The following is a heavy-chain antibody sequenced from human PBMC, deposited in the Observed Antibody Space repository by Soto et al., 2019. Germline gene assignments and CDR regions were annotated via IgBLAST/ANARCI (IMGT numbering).Heavy chain of an antibody. Sequence: QVQLVECGGGLVKPGGSLRLSCAASGFTFSDYFMSWIRQAPGKGLEWVSYISSSGSTIYYADSVKGRFTISRDNAKNSQYLQMNSLRAEGTAVYYCARVGDEWGYYYYLDVWGKGTTVTVSS. D-gene: IGHD3-16*01. CDR3: ARVGDEWGYYYYLDV. V-gene: IGHV3-11*01. CDR1: GFTFSDYF. J-gene: IGHJ6*03. CDR2: ISSSGSTI.